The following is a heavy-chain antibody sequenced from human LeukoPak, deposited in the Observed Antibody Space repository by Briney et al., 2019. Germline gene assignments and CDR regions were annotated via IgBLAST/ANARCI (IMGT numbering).Heavy chain of an antibody. CDR2: IYYSGST. CDR3: ARHGGGSGRDYYYYYMDV. J-gene: IGHJ6*03. CDR1: GGSISSSSYY. V-gene: IGHV4-39*01. Sequence: KASETLSLTCTVSGGSISSSSYYWGWIRQPPGKGLEWIGSIYYSGSTYYNPSLKSRVTISVDTSKNQFSLKLSSVTAADTAVYYCARHGGGSGRDYYYYYMDVXGKGTTVTVSS. D-gene: IGHD3-10*01.